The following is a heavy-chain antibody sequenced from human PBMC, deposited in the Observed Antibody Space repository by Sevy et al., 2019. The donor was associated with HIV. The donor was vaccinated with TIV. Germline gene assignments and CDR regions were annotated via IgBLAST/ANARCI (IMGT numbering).Heavy chain of an antibody. CDR3: AXXCTGXXXSXAXXX. V-gene: IGHV4-34*01. CDR1: XXXXSXYY. Sequence: SXTLSLTCAVYXXXXSXYYWXWXHXPXGKXLEXXXXXNXXXXTNYXPSLKSRVTISVXTSKNQFSLKLNSVTXADTAVYYCAXXCTGXXXSXAXXXWGQGTMVTVSS. D-gene: IGHD2-8*02. J-gene: IGHJ3*01. CDR2: XNXXXXT.